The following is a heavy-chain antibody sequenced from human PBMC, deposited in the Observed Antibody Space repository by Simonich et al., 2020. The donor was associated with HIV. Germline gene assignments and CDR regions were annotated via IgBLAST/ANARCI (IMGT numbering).Heavy chain of an antibody. CDR1: GFTFSSYW. V-gene: IGHV3-74*01. D-gene: IGHD3-10*01. Sequence: EVQLVESGGGLVQPGGSLRLSCAASGFTFSSYWMHWVRQAPGKGLGWVSRIKSDGSSNSYADYVKGRFTIPRDNAKNTLYLQMNSLSAEDTAVYSCAREHGSGSYSDYWGQGTLVTVSS. CDR2: IKSDGSSN. CDR3: AREHGSGSYSDY. J-gene: IGHJ4*02.